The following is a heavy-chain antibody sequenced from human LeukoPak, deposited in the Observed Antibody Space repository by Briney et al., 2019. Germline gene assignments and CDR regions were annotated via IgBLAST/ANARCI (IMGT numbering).Heavy chain of an antibody. CDR2: LIPLFGTA. V-gene: IGHV1-69*13. J-gene: IGHJ4*02. CDR3: ARRGYCSSTSCSGVYYFDY. CDR1: GGTFSSYA. Sequence: GASVKVSCKASGGTFSSYAISWVRQAPGQGLDWTGGLIPLFGTANYAQKFQGRVTTTADESTSTAYMELSSLRSEDTAVYYCARRGYCSSTSCSGVYYFDYWGQGTLVTVSS. D-gene: IGHD2-2*01.